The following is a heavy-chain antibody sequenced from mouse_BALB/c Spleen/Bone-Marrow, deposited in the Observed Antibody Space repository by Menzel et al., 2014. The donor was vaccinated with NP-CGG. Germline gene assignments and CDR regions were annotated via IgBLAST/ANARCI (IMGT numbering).Heavy chain of an antibody. Sequence: EVQLQQSGAELVKPGASVKLSCTASGFNIKDTYMHWVKQRPEQGLEWIGRIDPANGNTKYDPKFQGKATVTADTSSNTAYLQLSSLTSEDTAVYYCVRSFSYYLFFDYWGQGTTLTVSS. CDR3: VRSFSYYLFFDY. V-gene: IGHV14-3*02. CDR2: IDPANGNT. J-gene: IGHJ2*01. D-gene: IGHD2-10*01. CDR1: GFNIKDTY.